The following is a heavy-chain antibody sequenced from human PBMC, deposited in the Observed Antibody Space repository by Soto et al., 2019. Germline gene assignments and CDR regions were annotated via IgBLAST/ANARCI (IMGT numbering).Heavy chain of an antibody. Sequence: SETRALSCPVSGGSISRGVFSGIWIRQSPGRVLDCIGYIFYTGSTYYNPSLKSRVTISVDRSKNQFSLRLTSVTAADTAVYYCARATFIRKGYYDATDYYYFDYWGQGALVTAPQ. J-gene: IGHJ4*02. V-gene: IGHV4-30-2*06. D-gene: IGHD3-22*01. CDR1: GGSISRGVFS. CDR2: IFYTGST. CDR3: ARATFIRKGYYDATDYYYFDY.